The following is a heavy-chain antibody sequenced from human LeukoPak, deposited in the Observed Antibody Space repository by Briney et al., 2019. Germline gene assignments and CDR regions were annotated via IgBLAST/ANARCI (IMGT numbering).Heavy chain of an antibody. Sequence: GGSLRLSCAASGFTFSNYNMNWVRQAPGKGLEWVSSISSSSSYIYYADSVKGRFTISRDNSKDTLYLQMNSLRVDDTAVYYCAGQWLRLGPIDYWGQGTLVSVSS. CDR1: GFTFSNYN. D-gene: IGHD5-12*01. V-gene: IGHV3-21*04. CDR2: ISSSSSYI. J-gene: IGHJ4*02. CDR3: AGQWLRLGPIDY.